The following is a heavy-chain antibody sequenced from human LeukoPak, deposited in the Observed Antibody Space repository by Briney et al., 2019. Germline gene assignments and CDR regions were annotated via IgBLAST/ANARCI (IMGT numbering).Heavy chain of an antibody. Sequence: ASVKVSCKASGYTFTGYYMHWVRQAPGQGLEWMGWINPNSGGTNYAQKFRGRVTMTRDTSISTAYMELSRLRSDDTAVYYCARDDVTTGGAIDYWGQGTLVTVSS. CDR2: INPNSGGT. CDR3: ARDDVTTGGAIDY. V-gene: IGHV1-2*02. D-gene: IGHD4-17*01. CDR1: GYTFTGYY. J-gene: IGHJ4*02.